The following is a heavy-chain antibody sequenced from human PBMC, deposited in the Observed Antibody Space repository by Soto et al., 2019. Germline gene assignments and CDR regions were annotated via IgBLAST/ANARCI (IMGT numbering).Heavy chain of an antibody. Sequence: DVQLEESGGALVQPGRSLRLSCAASGFTFDDYAMHWLRQVLGKGLEWVSSISWNSGNIGYADSVKGRFTTSRDNAKNSLYLQMNSLRPEDTALYYCVRSKGGYSYGTPFDYWGQGTLVTVSS. D-gene: IGHD5-18*01. V-gene: IGHV3-9*01. CDR1: GFTFDDYA. CDR2: ISWNSGNI. J-gene: IGHJ4*02. CDR3: VRSKGGYSYGTPFDY.